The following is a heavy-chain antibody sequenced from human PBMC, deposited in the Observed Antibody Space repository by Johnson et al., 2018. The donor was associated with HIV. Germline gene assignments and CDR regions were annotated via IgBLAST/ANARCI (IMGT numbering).Heavy chain of an antibody. CDR1: GFIFSSYW. CDR3: ASPYSYGLDDAFDI. CDR2: IKQDGSEK. Sequence: VQMVESGGGLVQPGGSLRLSCAVSGFIFSSYWMSWVRQAPGKGLEWVANIKQDGSEKYYVDSVKGRFTISRDNAKKSLYLQMNSLRAEDTAVYYCASPYSYGLDDAFDIWGQGTMVTVSS. V-gene: IGHV3-7*05. D-gene: IGHD5-18*01. J-gene: IGHJ3*02.